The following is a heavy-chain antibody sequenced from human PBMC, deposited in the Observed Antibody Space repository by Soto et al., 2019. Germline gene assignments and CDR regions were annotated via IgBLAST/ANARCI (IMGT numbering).Heavy chain of an antibody. V-gene: IGHV1-46*01. J-gene: IGHJ5*02. CDR2: INPSGGST. Sequence: ASVKVSCKASGYTFTSYYMHWVRQAPGQGLEWMGMINPSGGSTSYAQKFQGRVTMTRDTSTSTVYMELSSLRSEDTAVYYCAREIEKTDSGYYDFWSGYWFDPWGQGTLVTVSS. CDR3: AREIEKTDSGYYDFWSGYWFDP. CDR1: GYTFTSYY. D-gene: IGHD3-3*01.